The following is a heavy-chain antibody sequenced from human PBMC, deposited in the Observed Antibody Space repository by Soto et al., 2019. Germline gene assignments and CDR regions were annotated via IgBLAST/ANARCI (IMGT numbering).Heavy chain of an antibody. D-gene: IGHD3-3*01. CDR3: ARVRPERGYDA. Sequence: QVQLVQSGAEVKKPGAAVTVSCRASGVTFSSSALSWVRHAPGQGLEWMGAIIPVFGTAHYAQKFQGRVTMTGDKPTNTAYMELSRLRSDDTAVYYCARVRPERGYDAWGQGTMVTVSS. CDR2: IIPVFGTA. V-gene: IGHV1-69*06. J-gene: IGHJ5*02. CDR1: GVTFSSSA.